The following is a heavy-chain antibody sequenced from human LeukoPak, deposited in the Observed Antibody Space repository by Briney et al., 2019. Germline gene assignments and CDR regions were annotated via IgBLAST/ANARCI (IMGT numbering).Heavy chain of an antibody. Sequence: ASVKVSCKASGYAFTGYYMHWVRQAPGQGLEWMGWINPNSGGTNYAQKFQGRVTMTRDTSISTAYMELSRLRSDDTAVYYCARGEWELLLFPDYWGQGTLVTVSS. D-gene: IGHD1-26*01. CDR2: INPNSGGT. CDR1: GYAFTGYY. CDR3: ARGEWELLLFPDY. J-gene: IGHJ4*02. V-gene: IGHV1-2*02.